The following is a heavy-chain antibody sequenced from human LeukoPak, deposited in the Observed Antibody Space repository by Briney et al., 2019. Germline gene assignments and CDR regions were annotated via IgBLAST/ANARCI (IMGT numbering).Heavy chain of an antibody. V-gene: IGHV1-3*01. D-gene: IGHD2-15*01. CDR3: ARAPCSSGGSCYRDAFDI. Sequence: ASVKVSCKASGYTFTSYAMHWVRQAPGQRLEWMGWINAGNGNTKYSQKFQGRVTITRDTSASTAYMELSSLRSEDTAVYYCARAPCSSGGSCYRDAFDIWAKGQWSPSLQ. CDR2: INAGNGNT. CDR1: GYTFTSYA. J-gene: IGHJ3*02.